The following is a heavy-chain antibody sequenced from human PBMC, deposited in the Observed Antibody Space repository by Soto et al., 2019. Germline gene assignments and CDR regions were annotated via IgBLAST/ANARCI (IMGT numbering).Heavy chain of an antibody. CDR2: IIPIFGTA. D-gene: IGHD3-22*01. V-gene: IGHV1-69*13. Sequence: SVKMSCNASLGTFSSYAISWVRQAPGQGLEWMGGIIPIFGTANYAQKFQGRVTITADESTSTAYMELSSLRSEDTAVYYCANHPSYYDSSGYYYGYWGQGTPVTVYS. CDR1: LGTFSSYA. J-gene: IGHJ4*02. CDR3: ANHPSYYDSSGYYYGY.